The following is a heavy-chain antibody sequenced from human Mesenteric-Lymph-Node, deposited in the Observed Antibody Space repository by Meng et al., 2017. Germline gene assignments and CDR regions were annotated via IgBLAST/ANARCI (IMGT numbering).Heavy chain of an antibody. CDR2: INPNSGDT. CDR3: ARDYGDYVPFDY. D-gene: IGHD4-17*01. J-gene: IGHJ4*02. Sequence: ASVKVSCKASGYTFTGYYIHWVRQAPGQGLEWMGRINPNSGDTNYAQKFQGRVTMTRDTSISTAYMELSSLRSDDAAVYYCARDYGDYVPFDYWGQGTLVTVSS. CDR1: GYTFTGYY. V-gene: IGHV1-2*06.